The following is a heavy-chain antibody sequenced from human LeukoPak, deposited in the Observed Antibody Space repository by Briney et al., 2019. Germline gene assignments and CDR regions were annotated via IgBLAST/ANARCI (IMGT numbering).Heavy chain of an antibody. CDR1: GFTFSSYA. CDR2: ICGSGGST. Sequence: GGSLRLSCAASGFTFSSYAMSWVRQAPGKGLEGVSAICGSGGSTYYGDSVKGRFTISRNNSKNTLYLQMNSLRAEDTAVYYCAKSYDILTGYSSIDYWGQGTLVTVSS. V-gene: IGHV3-23*01. J-gene: IGHJ4*02. CDR3: AKSYDILTGYSSIDY. D-gene: IGHD3-9*01.